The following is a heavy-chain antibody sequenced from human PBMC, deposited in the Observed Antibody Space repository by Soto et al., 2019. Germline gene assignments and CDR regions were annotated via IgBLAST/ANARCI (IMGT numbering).Heavy chain of an antibody. CDR3: AKCFRNYAADNFDN. CDR1: GFTFNNYA. CDR2: ITGGGAGT. J-gene: IGHJ4*02. V-gene: IGHV3-23*01. Sequence: DVQLLESGGGLVQPGGSLRLSCAASGFTFNNYAMSWVRQAPGKGLEWVSTITGGGAGTYYADSVKGRFTISRDNSNNTLYLQMNSLRVEDTALYYCAKCFRNYAADNFDNWGQGTLVTVSS. D-gene: IGHD4-4*01.